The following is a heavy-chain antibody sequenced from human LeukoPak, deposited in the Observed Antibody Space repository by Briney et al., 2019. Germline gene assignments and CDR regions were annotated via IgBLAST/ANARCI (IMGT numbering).Heavy chain of an antibody. CDR3: ARAPDNYGDYFLAFDI. J-gene: IGHJ3*02. CDR1: GGSISSYY. CDR2: IYYSGST. D-gene: IGHD4-17*01. Sequence: SETLSLTCTVSGGSISSYYWSWIRQPPGKGLEWIGYIYYSGSTYYNPSLKSRVTISVDTSKNQFSLKLSSVTAADTAVYYCARAPDNYGDYFLAFDIWGQGTMVTVSS. V-gene: IGHV4-59*12.